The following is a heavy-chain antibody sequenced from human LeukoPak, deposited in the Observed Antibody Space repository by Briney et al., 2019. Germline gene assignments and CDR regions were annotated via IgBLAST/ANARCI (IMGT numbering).Heavy chain of an antibody. CDR1: GFTFSSYS. J-gene: IGHJ3*02. CDR2: ISSSSSTI. CDR3: ARDLGYCSCSSCYTPAAFDI. V-gene: IGHV3-48*01. D-gene: IGHD2-2*02. Sequence: PGGSLRLSCAASGFTFSSYSMNWVRQAPGKGLEWVSYISSSSSTIYYADSVKGRFTISRDNAKNSLYLQMNSLRAEDTAVYYCARDLGYCSCSSCYTPAAFDIWGQGTMVTVSS.